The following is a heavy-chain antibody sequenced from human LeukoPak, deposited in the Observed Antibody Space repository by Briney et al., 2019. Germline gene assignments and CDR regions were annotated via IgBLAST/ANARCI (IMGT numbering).Heavy chain of an antibody. D-gene: IGHD5-18*01. V-gene: IGHV4-31*03. Sequence: SQTLSLTCTVSGGSIISAGHYWSWIRQHPGKGLEWIGYIYYSGSTYYNPSLKSRVTISIDTSKNQFSLRLTSVTAADTAVYYCARENVGDGNTYGYWFDTWGQGTLVTVSS. CDR1: GGSIISAGHY. J-gene: IGHJ5*02. CDR3: ARENVGDGNTYGYWFDT. CDR2: IYYSGST.